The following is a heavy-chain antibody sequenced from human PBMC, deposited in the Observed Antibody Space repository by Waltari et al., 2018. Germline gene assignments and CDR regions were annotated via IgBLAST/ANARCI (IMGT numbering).Heavy chain of an antibody. V-gene: IGHV3-30-3*01. J-gene: IGHJ4*02. D-gene: IGHD3-22*01. CDR2: ISYHGIYE. Sequence: QVQLVESGGGVVQPGRSLRLSCAASGFTFSSYAMHWVRQAPGKGLEWVAVISYHGIYEYYADSVKGRFTISRDNSKNTLYLQMNRLRAEDTAVYYCARGGRDDSSGYYWGPFDYWGQGTLVTVSS. CDR1: GFTFSSYA. CDR3: ARGGRDDSSGYYWGPFDY.